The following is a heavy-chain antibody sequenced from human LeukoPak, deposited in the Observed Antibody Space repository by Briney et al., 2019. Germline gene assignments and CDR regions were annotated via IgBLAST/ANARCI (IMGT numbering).Heavy chain of an antibody. CDR1: GFTFSSYA. CDR3: AKALKVGKLLGMDV. CDR2: ISGSGGST. D-gene: IGHD1-26*01. J-gene: IGHJ6*02. Sequence: GGSLSLTCAASGFTFSSYAMSWVRQAPGKGLEWVTAISGSGGSTYDADTVKGRFTISRDNYKNTLYLQMNSRRAEDTAVYYCAKALKVGKLLGMDVWGQGTTVTVSS. V-gene: IGHV3-23*01.